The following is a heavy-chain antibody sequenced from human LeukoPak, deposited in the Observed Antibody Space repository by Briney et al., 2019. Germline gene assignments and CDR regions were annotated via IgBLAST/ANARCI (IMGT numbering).Heavy chain of an antibody. Sequence: PSETLSLTCTVSGGSISSYYWSWIRQPPGKGLEWIGYIYYSGSTYYNPPLKSRVTISVDTSKNQFSLKLSSVTAADTAVYYCARDRVGRLDYWGQGTLVTVSS. D-gene: IGHD3-10*01. CDR2: IYYSGST. CDR3: ARDRVGRLDY. CDR1: GGSISSYY. V-gene: IGHV4-59*01. J-gene: IGHJ4*02.